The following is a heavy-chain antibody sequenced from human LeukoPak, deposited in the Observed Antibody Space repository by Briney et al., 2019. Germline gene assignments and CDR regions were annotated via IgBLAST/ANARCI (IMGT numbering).Heavy chain of an antibody. CDR2: IYHSGST. CDR1: GYSISSGYY. D-gene: IGHD5-18*01. CDR3: ARDTGYSYGYLDY. Sequence: KPSETLSLTCAVSGYSISSGYYWGWIRQPPGQGLEWIGSIYHSGSTYYNPSLKSRVTISVDTSKNQFSLKLSSVTAADTAVYYCARDTGYSYGYLDYWGQGTLVTVSS. V-gene: IGHV4-38-2*02. J-gene: IGHJ4*02.